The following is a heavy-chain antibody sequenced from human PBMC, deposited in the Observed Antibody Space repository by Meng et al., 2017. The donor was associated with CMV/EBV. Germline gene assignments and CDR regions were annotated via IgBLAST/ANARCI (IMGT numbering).Heavy chain of an antibody. J-gene: IGHJ4*02. Sequence: GESLKISCAASGFTFSSYWMSWVRQAPGQGLEWVANIKQDGSEKYYVDSVKGRFTISRDNAKNSLYLQMNSLRAEDTAVYYCARNLALYDYSLLVGATVEDYWGQGTLVTVSS. V-gene: IGHV3-7*01. D-gene: IGHD1-26*01. CDR3: ARNLALYDYSLLVGATVEDY. CDR1: GFTFSSYW. CDR2: IKQDGSEK.